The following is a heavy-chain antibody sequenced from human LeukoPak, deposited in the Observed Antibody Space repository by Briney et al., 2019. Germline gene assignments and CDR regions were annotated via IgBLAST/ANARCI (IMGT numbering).Heavy chain of an antibody. CDR2: IKQDGSET. CDR1: EFTFSDYS. V-gene: IGHV3-7*05. D-gene: IGHD1-26*01. CDR3: AGRSWYFDL. J-gene: IGHJ2*01. Sequence: GGSLRLSCAASEFTFSDYSMTWVRQTPGKGLEWVASIKQDGSETYYLDSVKGRFTISRDNAKNSLYLQMNSLRAEDTAVFYCAGRSWYFDLWGRGTLVTVSS.